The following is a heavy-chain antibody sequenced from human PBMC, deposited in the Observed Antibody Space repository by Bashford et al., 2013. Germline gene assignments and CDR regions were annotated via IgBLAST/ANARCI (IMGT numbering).Heavy chain of an antibody. D-gene: IGHD3-3*02. CDR3: ARRVLAPGRPSNWYFDL. V-gene: IGHV4-34*01. J-gene: IGHJ2*01. Sequence: SETLSPSPALSMVGPSVGYYWSWIRQPPGKGLEWIGEMNDSGSTKYNPSLKSRVTISGRHVPRTQFSLKLNSVTAADTAVYYCARRVLAPGRPSNWYFDLWARGTPGHPSPQ. CDR1: VGPSVGYY. CDR2: MNDSGST.